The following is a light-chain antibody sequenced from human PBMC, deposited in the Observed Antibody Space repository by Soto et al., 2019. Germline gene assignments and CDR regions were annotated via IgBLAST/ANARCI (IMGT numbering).Light chain of an antibody. CDR1: QDIRNY. J-gene: IGKJ3*01. CDR3: QQYDNLPPFT. V-gene: IGKV1-33*01. CDR2: DAS. Sequence: DIQMTQSPSSLSASVGDRVTITCQASQDIRNYLNWYQQKPGKSPKLLIYDASKLETGVPSRFSGSGSGTDFTFTIISLQPEDIATYYCQQYDNLPPFTFGPGTKVDIK.